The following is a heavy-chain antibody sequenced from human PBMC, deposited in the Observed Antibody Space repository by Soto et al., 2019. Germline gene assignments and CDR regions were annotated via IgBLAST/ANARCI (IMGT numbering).Heavy chain of an antibody. CDR2: IITIFGAA. Sequence: SVKVSCKASGGTFSSYAISWVRQAPGQELEWIGAIITIFGAANYAQKFQGRVTITADDSTSTAYMEPSSLRSEDTAVYYCARHKRRGDIVLVPAAMSYYYYYGMDVWGQGTTVTVSS. V-gene: IGHV1-69*13. CDR1: GGTFSSYA. CDR3: ARHKRRGDIVLVPAAMSYYYYYGMDV. D-gene: IGHD2-2*01. J-gene: IGHJ6*02.